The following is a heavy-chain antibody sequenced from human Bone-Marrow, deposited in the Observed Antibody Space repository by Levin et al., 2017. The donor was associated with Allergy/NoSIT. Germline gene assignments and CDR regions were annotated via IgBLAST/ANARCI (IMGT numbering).Heavy chain of an antibody. Sequence: GGSLRLSCAASGFTFSNAWMSWVRQAPGKGLEWVGRIKSKTDGGTTDYAAPVKGRFTISRDDSKNTLYLQMNSLKTEDTAVYYCTTYYYGSGSYYNWYFDRWGRGTLVTVSS. D-gene: IGHD3-10*01. J-gene: IGHJ2*01. CDR3: TTYYYGSGSYYNWYFDR. CDR2: IKSKTDGGTT. V-gene: IGHV3-15*01. CDR1: GFTFSNAW.